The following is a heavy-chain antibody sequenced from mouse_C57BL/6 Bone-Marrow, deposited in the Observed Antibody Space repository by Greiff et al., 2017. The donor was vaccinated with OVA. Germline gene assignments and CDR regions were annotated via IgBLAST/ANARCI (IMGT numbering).Heavy chain of an antibody. J-gene: IGHJ4*01. V-gene: IGHV1-64*01. CDR3: ARDYYGSSEGEMDY. Sequence: VQLQQPGAELVKPGASVKLSCKASGYTFTSYWMHWVKQRPGQGLEWIGMIHPNSGSTNYNEKFKSKATLTVDKSSSTAYMQLSSLTSEDSAVYYCARDYYGSSEGEMDYWGQGTSVTVSS. D-gene: IGHD1-1*01. CDR1: GYTFTSYW. CDR2: IHPNSGST.